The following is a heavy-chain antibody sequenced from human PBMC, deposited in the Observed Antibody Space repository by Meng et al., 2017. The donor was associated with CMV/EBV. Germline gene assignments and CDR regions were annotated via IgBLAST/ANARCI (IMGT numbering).Heavy chain of an antibody. CDR3: ARESMVRGEN. CDR1: GGSFSGYY. J-gene: IGHJ4*02. V-gene: IGHV4-34*01. D-gene: IGHD3-10*01. CDR2: INHSGST. Sequence: VALQQWGAGLLKPSETLSLPCAVYGGSFSGYYWSWIRQPPGKGLEWIGEINHSGSTNYNPSLKSRVTISVDTSKNQFSLKLSSVTAADTAVYYCARESMVRGENWGQGTLVTVSS.